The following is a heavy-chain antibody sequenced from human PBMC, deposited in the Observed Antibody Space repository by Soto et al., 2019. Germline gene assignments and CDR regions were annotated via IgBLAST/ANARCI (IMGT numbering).Heavy chain of an antibody. CDR3: ARGIAVAGNDY. J-gene: IGHJ4*02. Sequence: ASVEVSCKASGYTFASCARRWVRQAPGQRLEWMGWINAGNGNTKYSQKFQGRVTITRDTSASTAYMELSSLRSEDRAVYYCARGIAVAGNDYWGQGTLVTVSS. V-gene: IGHV1-3*01. CDR2: INAGNGNT. D-gene: IGHD6-19*01. CDR1: GYTFASCA.